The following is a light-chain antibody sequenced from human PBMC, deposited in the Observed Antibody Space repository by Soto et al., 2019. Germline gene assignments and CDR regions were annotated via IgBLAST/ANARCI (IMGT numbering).Light chain of an antibody. J-gene: IGLJ1*01. CDR1: IGDVGAHNY. CDR3: SSYTSSSALDV. CDR2: EVT. V-gene: IGLV2-14*01. Sequence: QSVLTQPASVSGSPGQSITISCTGTIGDVGAHNYVSWYQQHPGKPPKLIICEVTKLPLGVSYRFSGSKSGNTASLTISGLQDEDEADYYCSSYTSSSALDVFGSGTKVTVL.